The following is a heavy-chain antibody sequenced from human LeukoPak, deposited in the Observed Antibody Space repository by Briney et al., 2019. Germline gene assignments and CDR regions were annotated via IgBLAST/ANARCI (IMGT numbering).Heavy chain of an antibody. Sequence: ASVKVSCKASGYTFTGYYMHWVRQAPGQGLEWMGWINPNSGGTNYAQKFQGRVTITTDESTSTAYMELSSLRSEDTAVYYCAKAPIYCSSTSCPFDYWGQGTLVTVSS. CDR2: INPNSGGT. V-gene: IGHV1-2*02. CDR1: GYTFTGYY. CDR3: AKAPIYCSSTSCPFDY. J-gene: IGHJ4*02. D-gene: IGHD2-2*01.